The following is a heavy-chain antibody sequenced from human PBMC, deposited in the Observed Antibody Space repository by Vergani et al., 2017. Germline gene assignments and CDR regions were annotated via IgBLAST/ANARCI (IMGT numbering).Heavy chain of an antibody. CDR1: GGTFSSYA. J-gene: IGHJ6*02. CDR3: ARDKIGYYSYYYYGMDV. CDR2: IIPIFGTA. D-gene: IGHD3-22*01. V-gene: IGHV1-69*13. Sequence: QVQLVQSGAEVKKPGSSVKVSCKASGGTFSSYAISWVRQAPGQGLEWMGRIIPIFGTANYAQKFQGRVTITADESTSTAYMELSSLRSEDTAVYYCARDKIGYYSYYYYGMDVWGQGTTVTVSS.